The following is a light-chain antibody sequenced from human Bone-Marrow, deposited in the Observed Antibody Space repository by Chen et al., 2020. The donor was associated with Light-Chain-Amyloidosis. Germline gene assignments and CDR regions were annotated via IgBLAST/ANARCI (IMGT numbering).Light chain of an antibody. J-gene: IGKJ2*01. V-gene: IGKV2-28*01. Sequence: IVMTQSPLSLAVTPGESASISCTSNQSLMQNNGYNFLDWYLQKPGQSPQLLIYLASDRASGVPDRFSGSGSGKDFTLKITSVEADDVGVYCCMQTLQPLRTFGQGTTLEI. CDR2: LAS. CDR1: QSLMQNNGYNF. CDR3: MQTLQPLRT.